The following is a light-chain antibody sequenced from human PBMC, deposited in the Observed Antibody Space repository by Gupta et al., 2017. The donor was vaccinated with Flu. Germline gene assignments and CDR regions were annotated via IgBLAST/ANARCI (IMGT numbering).Light chain of an antibody. CDR1: QTLLHTDGKTY. CDR3: MQSVQMPPIT. V-gene: IGKV2D-29*01. J-gene: IGKJ4*01. CDR2: EGS. Sequence: PGRPASMSCKSSQTLLHTDGKTYLNWYVQRPGRPPQLLIYEGSKRFSGVSDRFNATGSQTDFTLHISRVESEDVGVYFCMQSVQMPPITFGGGTRVET.